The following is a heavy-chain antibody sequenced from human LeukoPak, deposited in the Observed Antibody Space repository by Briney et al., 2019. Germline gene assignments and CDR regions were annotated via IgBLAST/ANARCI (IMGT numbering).Heavy chain of an antibody. V-gene: IGHV3-23*01. CDR2: ISGSGGST. Sequence: GGSLRLSCAASGFTFSSYGMSWVRQAPGKGLEWVSAISGSGGSTYYADSVKGRFTISRDDSKNALYLQMNSLRAEDTAVYYCAKDRGVAAYLWGQGTLVTVSS. CDR3: AKDRGVAAYL. D-gene: IGHD3-10*01. J-gene: IGHJ4*02. CDR1: GFTFSSYG.